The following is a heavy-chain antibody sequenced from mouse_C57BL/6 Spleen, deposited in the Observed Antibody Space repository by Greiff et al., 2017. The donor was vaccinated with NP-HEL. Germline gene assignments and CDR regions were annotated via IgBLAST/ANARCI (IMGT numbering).Heavy chain of an antibody. CDR2: ISSGGSYT. D-gene: IGHD1-1*01. Sequence: EVQRVESGGDLVKPGGSLKLSCAASGFTFSSYGMSWVRQTPDKRLEWVATISSGGSYTYYPDSVKGRFTISRDNAKNTLYLQMSSLKSEDTAMYYGASYGGSSAWFAYWGQGTLVTVSS. J-gene: IGHJ3*01. V-gene: IGHV5-6*01. CDR1: GFTFSSYG. CDR3: ASYGGSSAWFAY.